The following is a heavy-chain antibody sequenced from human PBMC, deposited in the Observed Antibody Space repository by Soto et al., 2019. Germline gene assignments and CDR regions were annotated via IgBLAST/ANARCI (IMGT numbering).Heavy chain of an antibody. J-gene: IGHJ4*02. CDR1: GFTFSSSA. D-gene: IGHD2-2*01. CDR3: AKANTTGGYYFDS. CDR2: ISGSGVST. V-gene: IGHV3-23*01. Sequence: GGSLRLSCAASGFTFSSSAMSWVRQAPGKGLEWVSTISGSGVSTYYADSVKGRFTVSRDNSKNTLYLQMNSLRAEDTAIYYCAKANTTGGYYFDSWGQGVLVTVSS.